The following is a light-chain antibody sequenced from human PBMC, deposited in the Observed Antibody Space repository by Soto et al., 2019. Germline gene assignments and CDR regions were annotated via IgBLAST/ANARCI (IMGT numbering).Light chain of an antibody. J-gene: IGLJ3*02. CDR1: DSNIGAGYA. V-gene: IGLV1-40*01. CDR2: ANN. Sequence: QSVLTQPPSVAGAPGQRVTISCTGSDSNIGAGYAVHWYQQLPGAAPKLLIYANNDRPSGVPDRFSGSRSGSTASLTISGLQAEDEADYYCSSYTTISNLWVFGGGTKVTVL. CDR3: SSYTTISNLWV.